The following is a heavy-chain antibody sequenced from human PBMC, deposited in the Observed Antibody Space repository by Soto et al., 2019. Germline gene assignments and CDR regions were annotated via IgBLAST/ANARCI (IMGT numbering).Heavy chain of an antibody. CDR2: ISSSSSYI. Sequence: GGSLRLSCAASGFTFSSYSMNWVRQAPGKGLEWVSSISSSSSYIYYADSVKGRFTISRDNAKNSLYLQMNSLRAEDTAVYYCARDWDYDFWSGYTWGPGDYYGMDVWGQGTTVTVSS. V-gene: IGHV3-21*01. D-gene: IGHD3-3*01. CDR3: ARDWDYDFWSGYTWGPGDYYGMDV. J-gene: IGHJ6*02. CDR1: GFTFSSYS.